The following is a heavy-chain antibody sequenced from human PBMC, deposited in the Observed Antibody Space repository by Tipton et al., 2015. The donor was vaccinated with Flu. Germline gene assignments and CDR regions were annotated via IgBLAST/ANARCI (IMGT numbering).Heavy chain of an antibody. CDR2: IYSGGRT. CDR1: GFSVSSNY. Sequence: SLRLSCAASGFSVSSNYMSWVRQAPGKGLEWVSVIYSGGRTYYADSVKGRFTISRNNSKNTLYVQMNSLRAEDTAVYYCASSGSYWMMFDYWGQGNLVTVSS. J-gene: IGHJ4*02. D-gene: IGHD3-10*01. V-gene: IGHV3-53*01. CDR3: ASSGSYWMMFDY.